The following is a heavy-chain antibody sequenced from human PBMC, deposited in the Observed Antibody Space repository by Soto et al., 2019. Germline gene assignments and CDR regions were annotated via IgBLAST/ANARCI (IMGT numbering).Heavy chain of an antibody. J-gene: IGHJ6*02. CDR2: IYYSGST. V-gene: IGHV4-30-4*01. D-gene: IGHD3-22*01. CDR3: ARGAVVVTDNYYYYGMDV. Sequence: SETLSLTCTVSGGSISSGDYYWSWIRQPPGKGLEWIGYIYYSGSTYYNPSLKSRVTISVDTSKNQLSLKLSSVTAADTAVYYCARGAVVVTDNYYYYGMDVWGQGTTVTVS. CDR1: GGSISSGDYY.